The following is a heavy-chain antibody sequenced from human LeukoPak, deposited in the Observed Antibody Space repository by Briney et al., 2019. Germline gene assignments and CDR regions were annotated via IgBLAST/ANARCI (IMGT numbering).Heavy chain of an antibody. CDR2: INPNSGGT. CDR3: ARGRYGSGPADY. V-gene: IGHV1-2*06. D-gene: IGHD3-10*01. CDR1: GYTFTGYY. Sequence: ASVKVSCQASGYTFTGYYMHWVRQAPGQGLEWMGRINPNSGGTNYAQNFQGRVTMTRDTSISTAYMELSRLRSDDTAVYYCARGRYGSGPADYWGQGTPVTVSS. J-gene: IGHJ4*02.